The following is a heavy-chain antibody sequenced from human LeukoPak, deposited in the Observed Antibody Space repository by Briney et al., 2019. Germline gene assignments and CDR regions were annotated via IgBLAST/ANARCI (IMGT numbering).Heavy chain of an antibody. CDR3: ASGDRYDGSGSYYSDY. CDR1: GYTFTGYY. J-gene: IGHJ4*02. CDR2: INPNSGGT. D-gene: IGHD3-22*01. V-gene: IGHV1-2*02. Sequence: ASVKRSCKASGYTFTGYYLHWVRQAPGQGLEWMGWINPNSGGTNYAQKFQCRVTMTRDTSISTAYMELSRLTSDDTAVYYCASGDRYDGSGSYYSDYWGQGTLVTVSS.